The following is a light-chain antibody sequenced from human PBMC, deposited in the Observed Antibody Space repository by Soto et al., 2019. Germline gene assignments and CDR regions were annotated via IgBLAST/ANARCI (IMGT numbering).Light chain of an antibody. J-gene: IGLJ2*01. V-gene: IGLV2-23*01. CDR2: EGS. CDR1: KSDVGGFEF. Sequence: QSALTQPASVSGSPGQSITISCAGTKSDVGGFEFVTWYQQHPGKAPKLMIYEGSQRPSGVSNRFSGSKSGNMASLTISGLQAEDEADYSCGSSRIFGGGTQLTVL. CDR3: GSSRI.